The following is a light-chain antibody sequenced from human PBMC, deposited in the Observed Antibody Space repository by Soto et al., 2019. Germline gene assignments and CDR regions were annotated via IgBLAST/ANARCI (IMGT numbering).Light chain of an antibody. CDR1: SSDVGSYNL. V-gene: IGLV2-23*01. CDR3: YSYAGIVV. Sequence: QSALTQPASVSGSPGQSITISCTGTSSDVGSYNLVSWYQQHPGKAPKLMIYEGSKRPSGVSDRFSGSKSGNTASLTISGLQAEDEADYYCYSYAGIVVFGGGTKLTVL. CDR2: EGS. J-gene: IGLJ2*01.